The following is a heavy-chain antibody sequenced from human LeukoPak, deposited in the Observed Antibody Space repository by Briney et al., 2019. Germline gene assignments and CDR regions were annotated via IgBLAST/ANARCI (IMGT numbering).Heavy chain of an antibody. Sequence: SQTLSLTRVLSGDSLSSNRAAWNWIRHSPSGGLEWLGRTYYRSKWSNDYAVSVRSRITINQDTSRNQFSQQLNYLSPEDTALNYCPRPHWNYDNWFCPGGRGTPVTVS. CDR1: GDSLSSNRAA. J-gene: IGHJ5*02. V-gene: IGHV6-1*01. CDR3: PRPHWNYDNWFCP. D-gene: IGHD1-7*01. CDR2: TYYRSKWSN.